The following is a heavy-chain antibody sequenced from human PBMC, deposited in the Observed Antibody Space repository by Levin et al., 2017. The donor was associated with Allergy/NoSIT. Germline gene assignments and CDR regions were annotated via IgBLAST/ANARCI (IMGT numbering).Heavy chain of an antibody. Sequence: GESLKISCAASEFTFRTYAMNWVRQAPGKGLEWVSGISDNGGSTYYAASVKGRFTISRDNSKNTLYLQMNSLRAEDTAVYYCVRIQLWLVKTWFDPWGQGTLVTVSS. V-gene: IGHV3-23*01. D-gene: IGHD5-18*01. CDR2: ISDNGGST. J-gene: IGHJ5*02. CDR1: EFTFRTYA. CDR3: VRIQLWLVKTWFDP.